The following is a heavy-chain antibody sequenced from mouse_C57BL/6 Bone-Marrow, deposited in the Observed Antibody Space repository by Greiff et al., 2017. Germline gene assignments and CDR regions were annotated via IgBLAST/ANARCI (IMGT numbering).Heavy chain of an antibody. CDR3: AGSDLGRSAFAY. V-gene: IGHV1-53*01. CDR2: INPSNGGT. CDR1: GYTFTSYW. Sequence: QVQLQQPGTELVKPGASVKLSCKASGYTFTSYWMHWVKQRPGQGLEWIGNINPSNGGTNYNEKFKSKATLTVDKSSSTAYMQLSSLTSEASAVYCCAGSDLGRSAFAYWGQGTLVTVSA. D-gene: IGHD4-1*01. J-gene: IGHJ3*01.